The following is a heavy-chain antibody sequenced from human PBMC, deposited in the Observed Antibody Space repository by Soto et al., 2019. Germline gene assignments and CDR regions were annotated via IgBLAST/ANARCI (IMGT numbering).Heavy chain of an antibody. CDR3: SHRRVVWFDP. Sequence: QITLKESGPTLVKPTQTLTLTCTFSGFSLSTSGEGVGWIRQPPGKALEWLALIYCDDDKRYSPSLKSRLTITKDTAKTQMVHTMTNRDPVDTATYYSSHRRVVWFDPWGQGTLVTVSS. V-gene: IGHV2-5*02. CDR1: GFSLSTSGEG. J-gene: IGHJ5*02. CDR2: IYCDDDK.